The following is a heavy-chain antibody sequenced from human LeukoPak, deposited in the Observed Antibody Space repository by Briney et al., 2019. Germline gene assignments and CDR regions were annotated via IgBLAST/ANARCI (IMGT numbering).Heavy chain of an antibody. V-gene: IGHV6-1*01. CDR2: TYYTSRWNT. J-gene: IGHJ4*02. Sequence: SQTLSLTCVISGDSVSSNNVAWNWIRQPPWRGPEWLGRTYYTSRWNTDSAVSVKSRITIRPDTSKNQFSLQLNSVTPEDTAVYYCTRGCYSSFDYWDQGTLVTASS. CDR3: TRGCYSSFDY. D-gene: IGHD5-18*01. CDR1: GDSVSSNNVA.